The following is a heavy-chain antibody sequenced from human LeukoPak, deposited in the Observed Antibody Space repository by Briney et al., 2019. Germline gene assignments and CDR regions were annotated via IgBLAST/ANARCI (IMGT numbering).Heavy chain of an antibody. Sequence: GGSLRLSCAASGLTFSDYYMSWIRQAPGKGLEWVSYISSSGSTIYYADSVKGRFTISRDNAKNSLYLQMNSLRAEDTAVYYCARDTPYYDFWSGFTYYYYMDVWGKGTTVTVSS. CDR3: ARDTPYYDFWSGFTYYYYMDV. D-gene: IGHD3-3*01. J-gene: IGHJ6*03. CDR2: ISSSGSTI. CDR1: GLTFSDYY. V-gene: IGHV3-11*04.